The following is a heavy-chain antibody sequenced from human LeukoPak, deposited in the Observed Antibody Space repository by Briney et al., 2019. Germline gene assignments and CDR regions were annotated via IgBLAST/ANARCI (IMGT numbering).Heavy chain of an antibody. CDR2: INHSGST. Sequence: PSETLSLTCAVYGGSSSGYYWSWIRQPPGKGLEWIGEINHSGSTNYNPSLKSRVTISVDTSKNQFSLKLSSVTAADTAVYYCARGSRYAPIDYWGQGTLVTVSS. D-gene: IGHD2-8*01. V-gene: IGHV4-34*01. J-gene: IGHJ4*02. CDR1: GGSSSGYY. CDR3: ARGSRYAPIDY.